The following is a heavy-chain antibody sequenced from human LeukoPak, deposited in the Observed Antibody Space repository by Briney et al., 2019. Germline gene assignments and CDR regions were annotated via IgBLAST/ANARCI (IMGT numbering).Heavy chain of an antibody. V-gene: IGHV4-34*01. J-gene: IGHJ4*02. CDR3: ARSPWSSRSVDY. Sequence: PSETLSLTCAVYGGSFSGYYWSWIRQPPGKGLEWIGEINHSGSTNYNPSLKSRVTISVDTSKNQFSLKLSSVTAADTAVYYCARSPWSSRSVDYWGQGTLVTVSS. CDR2: INHSGST. CDR1: GGSFSGYY.